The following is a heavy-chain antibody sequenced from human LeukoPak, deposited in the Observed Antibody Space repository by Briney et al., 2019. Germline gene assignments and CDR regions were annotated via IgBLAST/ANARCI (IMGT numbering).Heavy chain of an antibody. V-gene: IGHV3-30*02. Sequence: PGGSLRLSCAASGFTFSSYGMHWVRQAPGKGLEWVAFIRYDGSNKYYADSVKGRFTISRDNSKNTLYLQMNSLRAEDTAVYYCAKDLVAVTTYSWFDPWGQGTLVTVSS. CDR2: IRYDGSNK. D-gene: IGHD4-11*01. CDR1: GFTFSSYG. CDR3: AKDLVAVTTYSWFDP. J-gene: IGHJ5*02.